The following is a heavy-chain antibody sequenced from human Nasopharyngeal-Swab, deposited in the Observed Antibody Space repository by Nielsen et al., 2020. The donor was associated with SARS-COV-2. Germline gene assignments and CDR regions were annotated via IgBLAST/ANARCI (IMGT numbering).Heavy chain of an antibody. CDR1: GFTFSSYA. Sequence: GESLKISCAASGFTFSSYAMSWVRQAPGKGLEWVSAISGSGGSTYYADSVKGRFTISRDNSKNTLYLQMNSLRAEDTAVYYCAKGESAEWLAFSYYGMDVWGQGTTVTVSS. CDR3: AKGESAEWLAFSYYGMDV. D-gene: IGHD6-19*01. J-gene: IGHJ6*02. V-gene: IGHV3-23*01. CDR2: ISGSGGST.